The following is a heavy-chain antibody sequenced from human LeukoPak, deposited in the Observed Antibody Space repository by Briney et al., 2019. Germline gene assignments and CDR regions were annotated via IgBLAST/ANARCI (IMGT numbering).Heavy chain of an antibody. D-gene: IGHD3-22*01. Sequence: GGSLRLSCAASGFTFDDYGMSWVRQAPGKGLEWVSGINWNGGSTGYADSVKGRFTISRDNAKNSLYLQMNSLRAEDTALYYCARDRRAVKSSMKYYYDSSGLSNQNAFDIWGQGTMVTVSS. CDR2: INWNGGST. V-gene: IGHV3-20*04. CDR3: ARDRRAVKSSMKYYYDSSGLSNQNAFDI. J-gene: IGHJ3*02. CDR1: GFTFDDYG.